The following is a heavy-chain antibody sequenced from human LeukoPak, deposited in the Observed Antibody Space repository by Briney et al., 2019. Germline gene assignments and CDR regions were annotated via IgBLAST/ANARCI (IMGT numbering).Heavy chain of an antibody. CDR2: INHSGST. V-gene: IGHV4-34*01. Sequence: SETLSLTCAVYGGSFSGYYWSWIRQPPGKRLEWIGEINHSGSTNYNPSHKSRVTISVDTSKNQFSLKLSSVTAADTAVYYCARVKGTARPFIFGMDVWGQGTTVTVSS. D-gene: IGHD3-3*01. CDR3: ARVKGTARPFIFGMDV. CDR1: GGSFSGYY. J-gene: IGHJ6*02.